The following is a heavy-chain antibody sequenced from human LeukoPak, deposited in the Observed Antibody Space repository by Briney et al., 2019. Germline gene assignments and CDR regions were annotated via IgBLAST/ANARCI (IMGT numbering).Heavy chain of an antibody. Sequence: GGSLRLSCAASGFTFSSYGMSWVRQAPGKGLEWVSGMSGSGGSTYYADSVKGRFTISRDNSKNTLYLQMNSLRAEDTAVYYCAKNKGYGSGRIGEIDYWGQGTLVTVSS. CDR1: GFTFSSYG. J-gene: IGHJ4*02. V-gene: IGHV3-23*01. CDR2: MSGSGGST. CDR3: AKNKGYGSGRIGEIDY. D-gene: IGHD3-10*01.